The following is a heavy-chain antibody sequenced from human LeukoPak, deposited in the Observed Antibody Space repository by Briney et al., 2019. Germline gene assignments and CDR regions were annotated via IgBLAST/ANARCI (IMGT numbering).Heavy chain of an antibody. Sequence: PGGSLRLSCAASGFTFSSYAMSWVRQARGKGLEWVSVISGNGGSTYYADSVKGRFTISRDNSKNTLYLQMNSLRGEDTAVYYCVKADSARGVTPKSTIDYWGQGTLVTVSS. V-gene: IGHV3-23*01. D-gene: IGHD2-21*02. CDR2: ISGNGGST. CDR3: VKADSARGVTPKSTIDY. CDR1: GFTFSSYA. J-gene: IGHJ4*02.